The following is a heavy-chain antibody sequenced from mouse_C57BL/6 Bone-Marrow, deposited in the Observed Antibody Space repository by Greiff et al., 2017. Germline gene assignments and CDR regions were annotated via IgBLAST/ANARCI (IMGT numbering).Heavy chain of an antibody. J-gene: IGHJ2*01. Sequence: EVKLMESGGGLVQPGGSMQLSCAASGFTFSDAWMDWVRQSPEKGLELVAEIRNKANNHATYYAESVKGRFTISRDDSKSSVYLQMNSLRAEDTGIYYCTVYYDYDGYYFDYWGQGTTLTVSS. CDR2: IRNKANNHAT. CDR1: GFTFSDAW. CDR3: TVYYDYDGYYFDY. D-gene: IGHD2-4*01. V-gene: IGHV6-6*01.